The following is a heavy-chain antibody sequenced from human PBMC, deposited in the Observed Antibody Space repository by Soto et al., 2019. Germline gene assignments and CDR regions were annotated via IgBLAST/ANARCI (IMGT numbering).Heavy chain of an antibody. J-gene: IGHJ4*02. CDR2: INPYSGGA. V-gene: IGHV1-2*02. CDR3: ARQPRGPGYGERGLYFDY. D-gene: IGHD3-16*01. Sequence: ASVKVSCKASGYTFTGYFMHWVRQAPGQGLEWMGWINPYSGGADYAQSFQGRVTMTRDTSISTVYMELSRLRFDDTAVYFCARQPRGPGYGERGLYFDYWGQGTLVTVSS. CDR1: GYTFTGYF.